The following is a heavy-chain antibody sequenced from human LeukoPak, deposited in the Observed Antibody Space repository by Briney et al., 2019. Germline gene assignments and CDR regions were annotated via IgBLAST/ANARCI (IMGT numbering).Heavy chain of an antibody. Sequence: GGSLRLSCAASGFTFSNYAMSWVRQAPGKGLEWVSTISGSAGSTYYADSVKGRFTISRDNSKNTLYLQMNSLRVEDTALYYCAKEGGDYSSGWPWDYWGQGTLVTVSS. V-gene: IGHV3-23*01. CDR1: GFTFSNYA. CDR2: ISGSAGST. CDR3: AKEGGDYSSGWPWDY. D-gene: IGHD6-19*01. J-gene: IGHJ4*02.